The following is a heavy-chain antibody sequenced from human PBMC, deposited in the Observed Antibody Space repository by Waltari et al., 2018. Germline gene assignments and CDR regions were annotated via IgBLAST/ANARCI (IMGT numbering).Heavy chain of an antibody. Sequence: EVQVVESGGGLMQPGGSLRLSCAASDFTVNTNYINWVRQPPGKGLEWVSVIYRGGETYYADSVKGRFTISRDNSKNTLDLQMNNVRAEDTAVYYCTSDHGLSWPLDWGQGTMVTVSS. CDR2: IYRGGET. V-gene: IGHV3-53*01. D-gene: IGHD6-13*01. CDR3: TSDHGLSWPLD. J-gene: IGHJ4*02. CDR1: DFTVNTNY.